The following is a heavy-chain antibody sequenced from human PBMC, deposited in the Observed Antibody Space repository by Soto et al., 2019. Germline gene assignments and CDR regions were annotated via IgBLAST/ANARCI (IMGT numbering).Heavy chain of an antibody. Sequence: SVKVSCKASGGTFSSYAISWVRQAPGQGLEWMGGIIPIFGTANYAQKFQGRVAITADESTSTAYMELSSLRSEDTAVYYCARGSPNYGSAPAYGMDVWGQGTTVTVSS. V-gene: IGHV1-69*13. CDR1: GGTFSSYA. CDR2: IIPIFGTA. CDR3: ARGSPNYGSAPAYGMDV. J-gene: IGHJ6*02. D-gene: IGHD3-10*01.